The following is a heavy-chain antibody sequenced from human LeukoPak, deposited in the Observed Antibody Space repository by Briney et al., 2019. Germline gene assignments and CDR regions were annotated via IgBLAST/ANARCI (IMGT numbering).Heavy chain of an antibody. CDR2: LYSGDST. J-gene: IGHJ3*02. Sequence: AGGSLRLSCAVSGFTVSSNYMNWVRQAPGKGLEWVSLLYSGDSTYYADSVKGRFTISRDNSKNTLYLQMNSLRAEDTAVYYCAKEGSSWYFGAFDIWGQGTMVTVSS. CDR1: GFTVSSNY. D-gene: IGHD6-13*01. CDR3: AKEGSSWYFGAFDI. V-gene: IGHV3-66*01.